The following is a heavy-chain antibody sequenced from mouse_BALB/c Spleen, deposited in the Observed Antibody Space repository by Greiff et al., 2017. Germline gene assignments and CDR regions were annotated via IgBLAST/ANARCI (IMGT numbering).Heavy chain of an antibody. D-gene: IGHD2-4*01. CDR3: ASMITNYAMDY. Sequence: VKLMESGAELVRPGTSVKVSCKASGYAFTNYLIEWVKQRPGQGLEWIGVINPGSGGTNYNEKFKGKATLTADKSSSTAYMQLSSLTSDDSAVYFCASMITNYAMDYWGQGTSVTVSS. CDR1: GYAFTNYL. J-gene: IGHJ4*01. V-gene: IGHV1-54*01. CDR2: INPGSGGT.